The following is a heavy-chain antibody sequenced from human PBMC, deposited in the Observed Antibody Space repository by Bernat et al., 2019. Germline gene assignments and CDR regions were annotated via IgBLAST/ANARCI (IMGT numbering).Heavy chain of an antibody. CDR1: GVYISSGNW. CDR3: ATYSGSSHQWYFDY. V-gene: IGHV4-4*02. CDR2: IYHSGST. J-gene: IGHJ4*02. Sequence: QVQLQESGPGLVKPSGTLSLTCAVSGVYISSGNWWSWVRQPPGKGLEWIGEIYHSGSTNYNPSLKSRVTISVDKSENQFSLKLNSVPAADTAVYYCATYSGSSHQWYFDYWGQGTLVTVSS. D-gene: IGHD1-26*01.